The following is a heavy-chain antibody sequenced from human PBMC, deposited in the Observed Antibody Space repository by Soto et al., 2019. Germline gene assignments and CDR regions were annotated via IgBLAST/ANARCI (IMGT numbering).Heavy chain of an antibody. D-gene: IGHD3-9*01. J-gene: IGHJ6*02. CDR2: ISSIGST. CDR3: ARGLVIRPYYYHGMDV. V-gene: IGHV4-30-4*01. CDR1: GGSISSGDYF. Sequence: QVQLQESGPGLVKPSQTLSLTCTVSGGSISSGDYFWSWIRQSPGKGLEWIGYISSIGSTYYNPSLKSRVSVSRYTSKNQFSLKLSSVTTTDPAVYYCARGLVIRPYYYHGMDVWGQGTTVTVSS.